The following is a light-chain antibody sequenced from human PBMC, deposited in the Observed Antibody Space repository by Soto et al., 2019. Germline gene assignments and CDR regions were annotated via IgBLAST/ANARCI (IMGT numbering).Light chain of an antibody. J-gene: IGLJ2*01. CDR3: AAWDDNLNGPV. Sequence: QLVLTQPPSASATPGQRVTISCSGSSSNIGGNTVNWYQQLPGTAPKLLIFTSNQRPSGVPDRFSGSKSGTSASLAISGLQSEDEADYYCAAWDDNLNGPVFGGGTKLTVL. CDR2: TSN. CDR1: SSNIGGNT. V-gene: IGLV1-44*01.